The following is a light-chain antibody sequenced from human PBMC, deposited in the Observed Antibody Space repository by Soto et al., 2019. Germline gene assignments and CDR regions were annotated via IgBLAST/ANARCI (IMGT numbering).Light chain of an antibody. CDR1: SSDVGTYNY. CDR3: ASYTTSDTPFL. V-gene: IGLV2-14*01. J-gene: IGLJ1*01. Sequence: QSVLTQPASVSGSPGQSITISCTGTSSDVGTYNYVSWYQQHPDKAPKLIIYVVSNRPSGVSNRFSGSKSGNTASLTISGLQAEDEADYYCASYTTSDTPFLFGTGTKVTVL. CDR2: VVS.